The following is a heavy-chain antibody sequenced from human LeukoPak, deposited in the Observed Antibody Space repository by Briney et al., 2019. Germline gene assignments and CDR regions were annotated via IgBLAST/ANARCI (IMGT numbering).Heavy chain of an antibody. J-gene: IGHJ6*03. CDR3: VRAFGGYDSQRFYYNMDV. V-gene: IGHV3-30*02. CDR1: GFTFSSYG. Sequence: GGSLRLSCAASGFTFSSYGMHWVRQAPGKGLEWVAFIRYDGSNKYYADSVKGRFTISRESAKNSLYLEMSSLRVEDTAVYYCVRAFGGYDSQRFYYNMDVWGKGTTVTVSS. CDR2: IRYDGSNK. D-gene: IGHD5-12*01.